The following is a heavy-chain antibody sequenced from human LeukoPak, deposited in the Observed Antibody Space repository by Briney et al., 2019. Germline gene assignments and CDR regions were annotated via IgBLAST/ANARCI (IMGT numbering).Heavy chain of an antibody. J-gene: IGHJ4*02. Sequence: GGSLRLSCAASGFTVSNNYISWVRQAPGKGLEWVAVIYSGGSTKYADPVKARFTISRDNSKNTVYLQMNSLRADDTAVYYCARATLDNWGQGTLVTVSS. V-gene: IGHV3-53*01. CDR1: GFTVSNNY. CDR3: ARATLDN. CDR2: IYSGGST.